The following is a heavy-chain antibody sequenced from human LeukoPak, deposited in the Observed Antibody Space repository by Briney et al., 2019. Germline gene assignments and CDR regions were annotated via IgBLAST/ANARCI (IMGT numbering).Heavy chain of an antibody. J-gene: IGHJ4*02. V-gene: IGHV4-38-2*02. D-gene: IGHD6-19*01. CDR2: IYTRGST. CDR3: ARGNVGAVAVPIDY. CDR1: GYSISSAYY. Sequence: SETLSLTCSVSGYSISSAYYWGWIRQPPGKGLEWIGRIYTRGSTKYTPSLKSRVTISVDTSKNQFSLKLSSVTAADTAVYYCARGNVGAVAVPIDYWGQGTLVTVSS.